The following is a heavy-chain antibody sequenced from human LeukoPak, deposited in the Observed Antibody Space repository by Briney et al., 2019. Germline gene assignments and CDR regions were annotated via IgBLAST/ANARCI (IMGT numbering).Heavy chain of an antibody. V-gene: IGHV1-46*01. CDR1: GYTFTSYY. CDR2: MNPSGGST. Sequence: ATVTVSCTVSGYTFTSYYMHWVRQAPGQGLEWMGIMNPSGGSTTYAQKFQDRVTINRHIPTSTVYMEQSSLRSEDTAVYYCSRERNNSSGFEGVPPTYWGQGTLVTVSS. CDR3: SRERNNSSGFEGVPPTY. J-gene: IGHJ4*02. D-gene: IGHD6-19*01.